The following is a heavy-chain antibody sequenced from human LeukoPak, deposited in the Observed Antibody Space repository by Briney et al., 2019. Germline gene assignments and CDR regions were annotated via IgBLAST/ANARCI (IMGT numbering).Heavy chain of an antibody. CDR2: INHSGST. J-gene: IGHJ3*02. D-gene: IGHD3-22*01. CDR1: GGSFSGYY. V-gene: IGHV4-34*01. Sequence: PSETLSLTCAVYGGSFSGYYWSWIRQPPGKGLEWIGEINHSGSTNYNPSLKSRVTISVDTSKNQFSLKLSSVTAADTAVYYCAAVIHYDSSGWVDAFDIWGQGTMVTVSS. CDR3: AAVIHYDSSGWVDAFDI.